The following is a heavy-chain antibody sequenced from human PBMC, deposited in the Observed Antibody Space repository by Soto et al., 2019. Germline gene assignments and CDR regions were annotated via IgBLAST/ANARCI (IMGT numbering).Heavy chain of an antibody. J-gene: IGHJ4*02. CDR1: GFTFSSYW. Sequence: DLVESGGGLVQPGGSLRLSCAASGFTFSSYWMTWVRQAPGKGLEWVANIKQDGSEKYYVDSVKGRFTISRDNAKNSLYLQMNSLRAEDTAVYYCARAFGCTNGVCPGGYWGQGTLVTVSS. V-gene: IGHV3-7*01. CDR2: IKQDGSEK. D-gene: IGHD2-8*01. CDR3: ARAFGCTNGVCPGGY.